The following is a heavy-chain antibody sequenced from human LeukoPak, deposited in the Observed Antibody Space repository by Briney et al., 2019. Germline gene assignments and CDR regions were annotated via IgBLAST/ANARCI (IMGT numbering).Heavy chain of an antibody. CDR3: VREISGNYFGPGTFDY. V-gene: IGHV1-2*02. Sequence: ASVKVSCKASGYTFTGYYLHVVRQAPGQGLEWMGWINPKTGGRNYAQKFQGRVTMTRDTSISTAYMELSRLRSDDTAVYYCVREISGNYFGPGTFDYWGQGTLVTVSS. J-gene: IGHJ4*02. D-gene: IGHD1-26*01. CDR1: GYTFTGYY. CDR2: INPKTGGR.